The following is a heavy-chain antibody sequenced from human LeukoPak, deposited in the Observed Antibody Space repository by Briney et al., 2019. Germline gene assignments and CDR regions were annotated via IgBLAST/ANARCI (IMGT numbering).Heavy chain of an antibody. V-gene: IGHV3-7*01. CDR3: ARDPHWNDVPYFDY. Sequence: QSGGSLRLSCAASGFTFSSYWMSWVRQAPGKGLEWVANIKQDGSEKYYVDSVKGRFTISRDNDKNSLYLQMNSLRAEDTAVYYCARDPHWNDVPYFDYWGQGTLVTVSS. CDR1: GFTFSSYW. CDR2: IKQDGSEK. J-gene: IGHJ4*02. D-gene: IGHD1-1*01.